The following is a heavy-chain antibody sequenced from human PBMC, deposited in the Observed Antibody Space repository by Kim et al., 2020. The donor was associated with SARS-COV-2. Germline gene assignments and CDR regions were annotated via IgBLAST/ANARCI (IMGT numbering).Heavy chain of an antibody. CDR3: ARTERSYYYDSSGPRGVY. J-gene: IGHJ4*02. Sequence: TGKELRWMGGLQHSTGKPTYAQGFTGRFVFSVDTSVSTAYLQISSLKAEDTAVYYCARTERSYYYDSSGPRGVYWGQGTLVTVSS. CDR2: LQHSTGKP. D-gene: IGHD3-22*01. V-gene: IGHV7-4-1*02.